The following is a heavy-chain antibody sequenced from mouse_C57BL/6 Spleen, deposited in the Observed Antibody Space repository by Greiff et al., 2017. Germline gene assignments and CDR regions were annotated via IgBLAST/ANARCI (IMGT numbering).Heavy chain of an antibody. Sequence: QVQLQQPGAELVMPGASVKLSCKASGYTFTSYWMHWVKQRPGQGLEWIGEIDPSDGYTNYNQKFKGKSTLTVDKSSSTAYMQLSSLTSEDSAVCYCARHYDYSEFGCWGQGALVTVAA. CDR1: GYTFTSYW. CDR3: ARHYDYSEFGC. D-gene: IGHD2-4*01. V-gene: IGHV1-69*01. J-gene: IGHJ3*02. CDR2: IDPSDGYT.